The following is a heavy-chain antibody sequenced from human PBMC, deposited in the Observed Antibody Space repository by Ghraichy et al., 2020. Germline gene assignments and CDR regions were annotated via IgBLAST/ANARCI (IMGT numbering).Heavy chain of an antibody. CDR1: GLTFNYAW. D-gene: IGHD3-22*01. J-gene: IGHJ3*02. CDR2: IRSKTDGATA. CDR3: TRLLAGVDAFDI. V-gene: IGHV3-15*01. Sequence: GGSLRLSCAASGLTFNYAWMGWVRQAPGKGLEWVGRIRSKTDGATADYAAPVKDRFTISRDDSKETLYLQMNSLKNEDTAVYYCTRLLAGVDAFDIWGQGTMVIVSS.